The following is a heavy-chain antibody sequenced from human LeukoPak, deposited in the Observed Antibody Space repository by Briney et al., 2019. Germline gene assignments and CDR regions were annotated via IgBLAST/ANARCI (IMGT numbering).Heavy chain of an antibody. D-gene: IGHD3-3*01. CDR2: IYYSGST. CDR3: ARGHVQAIRFLEWLFGYFDY. Sequence: PSETLSLTCTVSGGSISSSSYYWGWIRQPPGKGLEWIGSIYYSGSTYYNPSLKSRVTISVDTSKNQFSLKLSSVTAADTAVYYCARGHVQAIRFLEWLFGYFDYWGQGTLVTVSS. V-gene: IGHV4-39*07. J-gene: IGHJ4*02. CDR1: GGSISSSSYY.